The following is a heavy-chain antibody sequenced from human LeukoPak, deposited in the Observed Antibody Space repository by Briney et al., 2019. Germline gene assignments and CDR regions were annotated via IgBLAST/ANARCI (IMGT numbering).Heavy chain of an antibody. Sequence: ASVKVSCKASGYTFTSYGIGWVRQAPGQGLEWLGWISAYNGNTNYAQKLQGRVTMTTDTSTSTAYMELRCLRSDDTAVYYCARAITIFGVVIIPRGYFDYWGQGTLVTVSS. CDR1: GYTFTSYG. V-gene: IGHV1-18*01. CDR3: ARAITIFGVVIIPRGYFDY. J-gene: IGHJ4*02. D-gene: IGHD3-3*01. CDR2: ISAYNGNT.